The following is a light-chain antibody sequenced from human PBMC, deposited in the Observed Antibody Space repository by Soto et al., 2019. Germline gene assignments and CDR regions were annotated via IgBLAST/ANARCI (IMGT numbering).Light chain of an antibody. J-gene: IGLJ2*01. CDR3: AAWDDSLNGVV. V-gene: IGLV1-44*01. Sequence: QSVLTQPPSASGTPGQRVTISCSGSSSNIGSNTVNWYQQLPGTAPKLLIYSNNQRPSGVPDRFSGSKSGTSASLAISGLQSEDEADYYGAAWDDSLNGVVFGGGTKVTV. CDR1: SSNIGSNT. CDR2: SNN.